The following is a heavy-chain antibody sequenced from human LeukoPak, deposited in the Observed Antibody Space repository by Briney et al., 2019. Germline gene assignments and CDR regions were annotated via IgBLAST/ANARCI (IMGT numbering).Heavy chain of an antibody. J-gene: IGHJ3*02. CDR2: IYSGGST. CDR3: AREGYGDLAFDI. CDR1: GFTVSSNY. Sequence: GGSLRLSCAASGFTVSSNYMSWVRQAPGKGLEWVSVIYSGGSTYYADSVKGRFTISRDNSKNTLYLQMDSLRAEDTAVYYCAREGYGDLAFDIWGQGTMVTVSS. V-gene: IGHV3-66*01. D-gene: IGHD4-17*01.